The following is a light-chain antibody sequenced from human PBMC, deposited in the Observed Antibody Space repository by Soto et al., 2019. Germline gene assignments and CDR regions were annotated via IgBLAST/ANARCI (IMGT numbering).Light chain of an antibody. V-gene: IGKV1-5*03. CDR1: QTISSW. J-gene: IGKJ1*01. Sequence: DIRMPQSPSPLSGSVGDRVTITCRASQTISSWLAWYQQKPGKAPKLLIYKASTLKSGVPSRFSGSGSGTEFTLTISSLQPDDFATYYCQHYNCYSEAVGQGTKV. CDR3: QHYNCYSEA. CDR2: KAS.